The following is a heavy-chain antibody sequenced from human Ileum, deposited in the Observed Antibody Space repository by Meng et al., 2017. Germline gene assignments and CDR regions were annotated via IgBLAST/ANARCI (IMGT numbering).Heavy chain of an antibody. CDR1: GCSISRSAYS. CDR2: IYQVGST. Sequence: QLQESGSGVVTSPQILSFTCTVPGCSISRSAYSWTWIRQPPGKGLEWIGYIYQVGSTNYNPSLKSRVTIFVDTSKNQFSLKLTSVTTADTAVYYCASSTSGPELNYWGQGTLVTVSS. V-gene: IGHV4-30-2*01. J-gene: IGHJ4*02. D-gene: IGHD2/OR15-2a*01. CDR3: ASSTSGPELNY.